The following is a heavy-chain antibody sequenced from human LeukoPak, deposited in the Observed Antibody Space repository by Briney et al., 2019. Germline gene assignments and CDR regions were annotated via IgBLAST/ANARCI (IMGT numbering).Heavy chain of an antibody. CDR2: IYTSGSA. D-gene: IGHD3-10*01. V-gene: IGHV4-61*02. Sequence: SQTLSLTCTVSGGSISSGSYYWSWIRQPAGKGLEWIGRIYTSGSANYNPSLKSRVTISVDTSKNQFSLKLKSVTAADTAVYYCARGEHYYGSGTLNWFDPWGQGTLVTVSS. CDR1: GGSISSGSYY. CDR3: ARGEHYYGSGTLNWFDP. J-gene: IGHJ5*02.